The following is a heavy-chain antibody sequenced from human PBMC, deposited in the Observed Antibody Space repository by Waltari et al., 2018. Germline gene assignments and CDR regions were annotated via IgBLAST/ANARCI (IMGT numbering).Heavy chain of an antibody. J-gene: IGHJ3*02. CDR1: GFTFSRYW. CDR2: IKQDGSEK. Sequence: EVQLVESGGGLVQPGGSLRLSCAASGFTFSRYWMSWVRQAPGKGLEWVANIKQDGSEKYYVDSVKGRFTISRDNAKNSLYLQMNSLRAEDTAVYYCARDDSSGPDAFDIWGQGTMVTVSS. V-gene: IGHV3-7*01. D-gene: IGHD3-22*01. CDR3: ARDDSSGPDAFDI.